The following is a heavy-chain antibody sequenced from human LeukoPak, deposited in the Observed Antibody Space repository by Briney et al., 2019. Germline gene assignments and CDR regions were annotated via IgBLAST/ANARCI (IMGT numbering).Heavy chain of an antibody. CDR1: GFTLPGHT. D-gene: IGHD3/OR15-3a*01. CDR2: IGGRGDKT. CDR3: AKDPRPLSDFWTDYK. Sequence: PGGSLRLSCAASGFTLPGHTMIWLREAPGRGVECVSIIGGRGDKTYYAHSVKGRFTISRDNPKNILPLQLTSLTAEDTAVYYCAKDPRPLSDFWTDYKWGQGTLVTVSS. J-gene: IGHJ4*02. V-gene: IGHV3-23*01.